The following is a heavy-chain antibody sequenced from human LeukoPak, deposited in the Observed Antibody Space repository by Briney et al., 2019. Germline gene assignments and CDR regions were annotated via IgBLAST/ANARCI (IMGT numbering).Heavy chain of an antibody. D-gene: IGHD4-17*01. CDR1: GYTFTNYY. J-gene: IGHJ6*02. CDR3: ARDTRTMTAVTRGQHYYYGLDV. V-gene: IGHV1-46*01. CDR2: INPSDGGT. Sequence: ASVKVSSKASGYTFTNYYLHWVRQAPGHGLEWMAIINPSDGGTYYEQKLQGRVTVTRDTSTSTVYMELSSLRSEDTAVYYCARDTRTMTAVTRGQHYYYGLDVWGQGTTVTVSS.